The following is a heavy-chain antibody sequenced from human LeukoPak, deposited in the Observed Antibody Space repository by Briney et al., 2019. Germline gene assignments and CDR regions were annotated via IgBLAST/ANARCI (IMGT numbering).Heavy chain of an antibody. V-gene: IGHV3-48*01. D-gene: IGHD4-11*01. J-gene: IGHJ5*02. Sequence: GGSLRLSCAASGFTVSSNYMSWVRQAPGQGLEWVSYITSDSSTMFYADSVKGRFTASRDNAENSMYLQMNSLRAEDTAVYYCARVALDYSNPEFDPWGQGTLVTVSS. CDR1: GFTVSSNY. CDR3: ARVALDYSNPEFDP. CDR2: ITSDSSTM.